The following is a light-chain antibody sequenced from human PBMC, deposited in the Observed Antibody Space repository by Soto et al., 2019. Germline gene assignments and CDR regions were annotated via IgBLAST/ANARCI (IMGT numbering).Light chain of an antibody. CDR1: SSDVGGYNY. CDR2: DVS. V-gene: IGLV2-14*01. J-gene: IGLJ2*01. Sequence: QSALTQPASVSGSPGQSITISCTGTSSDVGGYNYVSWYQQHPGKAPKIMIYDVSNRHSGVSNRFSGSKSGNTASLTISGLQAEDEADYYCSSYTSSSTLVFGGGTKLTVL. CDR3: SSYTSSSTLV.